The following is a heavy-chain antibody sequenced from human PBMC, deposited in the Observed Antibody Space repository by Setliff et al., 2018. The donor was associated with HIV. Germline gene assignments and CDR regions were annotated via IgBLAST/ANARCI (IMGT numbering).Heavy chain of an antibody. D-gene: IGHD3-9*01. J-gene: IGHJ4*02. CDR2: INPNSGGT. CDR3: ARGSLLGYFDWLFPD. CDR1: GYTFTGYY. V-gene: IGHV1-2*02. Sequence: ASVKVSCKASGYTFTGYYMHWVRQAPRQGLEWMGWINPNSGGTNYAQKFQGRVTMTRDTSISTAYMELSRLRSDDTAVYYCARGSLLGYFDWLFPDWGQGTRVTVSS.